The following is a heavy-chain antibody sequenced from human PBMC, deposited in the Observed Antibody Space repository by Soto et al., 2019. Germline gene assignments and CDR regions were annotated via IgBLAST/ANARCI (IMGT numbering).Heavy chain of an antibody. V-gene: IGHV4-59*01. Sequence: SETLSLTCNVSGRSIRNYYWTWIRQPPGKGLEWVGHIYSSVSTKYNPSLQSRVSIASDMSTNQFSLTLTSVSAADTAIYFCARATPRYSGSFYELLDFRGQGTLVTVSS. CDR1: GRSIRNYY. CDR2: IYSSVST. D-gene: IGHD6-13*01. CDR3: ARATPRYSGSFYELLDF. J-gene: IGHJ4*02.